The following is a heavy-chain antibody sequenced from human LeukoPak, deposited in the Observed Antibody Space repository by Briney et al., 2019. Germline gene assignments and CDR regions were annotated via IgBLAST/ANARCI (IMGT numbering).Heavy chain of an antibody. Sequence: PGGSLRLSCAASGFTFSSYDMHWVRQATGKGLEWVSAIGTAGDPYYPGSVKGRFTISRENAKNSLYLQMNSLRAEDTAVYHCAKDGVGSSSWSCRHFDYWGQGTLVIVSS. D-gene: IGHD6-13*01. V-gene: IGHV3-13*05. CDR3: AKDGVGSSSWSCRHFDY. J-gene: IGHJ4*02. CDR2: IGTAGDP. CDR1: GFTFSSYD.